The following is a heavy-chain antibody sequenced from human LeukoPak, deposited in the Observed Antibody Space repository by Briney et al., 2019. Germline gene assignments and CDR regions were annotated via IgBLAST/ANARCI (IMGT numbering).Heavy chain of an antibody. CDR1: GFTVSSNY. V-gene: IGHV3-66*02. D-gene: IGHD3-10*01. CDR2: IYSGGST. J-gene: IGHJ3*02. Sequence: GGSLRLSCAASGFTVSSNYMSWVRRAPGKGLEWVSVIYSGGSTYYADSVKGRFTISRDNSKNTLYLQMNSLRAEDTAVYYCAKDLRRRYYFGSGSRGGTFDIWGQGTMVTVSS. CDR3: AKDLRRRYYFGSGSRGGTFDI.